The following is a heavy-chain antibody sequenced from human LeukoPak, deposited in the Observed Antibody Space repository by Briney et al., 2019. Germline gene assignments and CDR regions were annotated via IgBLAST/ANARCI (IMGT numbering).Heavy chain of an antibody. V-gene: IGHV4-4*07. CDR3: AREFPDRFSLDP. CDR2: IYTSGST. Sequence: SETLSLTCSVSGGSISNYYYSWIRQAAGKGLEWIGRIYTSGSTKYNPSLKSRVIISVDRSKKQVSLKLSSVTAADTAVYHCAREFPDRFSLDPWGQGTLVTVSS. J-gene: IGHJ5*02. CDR1: GGSISNYY. D-gene: IGHD3-16*01.